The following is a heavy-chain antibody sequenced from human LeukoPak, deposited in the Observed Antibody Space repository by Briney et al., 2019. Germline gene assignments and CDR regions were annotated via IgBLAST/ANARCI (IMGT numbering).Heavy chain of an antibody. Sequence: SETLSLTCTVSGASISSHYWSWIRQPPGKGLEWIGDFSYSGSTNYNPSLKSRVTISVDTSKNQFSLMLTSVAAADTAVYYCARAGGVHDTPMDLDYWGQGALVTVSS. CDR2: FSYSGST. CDR3: ARAGGVHDTPMDLDY. J-gene: IGHJ4*02. V-gene: IGHV4-59*11. CDR1: GASISSHY. D-gene: IGHD5-18*01.